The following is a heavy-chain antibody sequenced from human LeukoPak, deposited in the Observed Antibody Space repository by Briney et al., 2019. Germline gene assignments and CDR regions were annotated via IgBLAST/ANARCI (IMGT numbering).Heavy chain of an antibody. D-gene: IGHD2-15*01. CDR3: AKARGFCSGGSCYNPFDP. CDR2: ISGSGGST. J-gene: IGHJ5*02. V-gene: IGHV3-23*01. Sequence: GGSLRLSCAASGFSFSSYAMSWVRQAPGKGLEWVSGISGSGGSTYYADSVKGRFTISRDNSKNTLYVQMNSLRAEDTAVYYCAKARGFCSGGSCYNPFDPWGQGTLVTVSS. CDR1: GFSFSSYA.